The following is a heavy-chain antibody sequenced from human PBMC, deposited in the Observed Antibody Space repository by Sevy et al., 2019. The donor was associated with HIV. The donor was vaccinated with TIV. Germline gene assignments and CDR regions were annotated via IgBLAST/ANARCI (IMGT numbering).Heavy chain of an antibody. CDR2: FSFGCGRI. Sequence: GGSLRLSCEASGFTFSKYSMSWVRQAPGKGLEWVSTFSFGCGRINYADSVKGRFTISRVDSKNTLYLQMNSLRAEDTAVYYCAREGCTKPHDYWGQGTLVTVSS. CDR1: GFTFSKYS. D-gene: IGHD2-8*01. CDR3: AREGCTKPHDY. V-gene: IGHV3-23*01. J-gene: IGHJ4*02.